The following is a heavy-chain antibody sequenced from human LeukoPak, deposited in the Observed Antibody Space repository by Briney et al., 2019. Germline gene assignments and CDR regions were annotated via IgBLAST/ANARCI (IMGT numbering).Heavy chain of an antibody. Sequence: GRSLRLSCAASGFTFSSYAMHWVRQAPGKGLEWVAVISYDGSNKYYADSVKGRFTISRDNSKNTLYLQMNSLRAEDTAVYYCARDMYYYDSSGYHYYFDYWGQGTLVTVSS. CDR1: GFTFSSYA. J-gene: IGHJ4*02. V-gene: IGHV3-30*04. D-gene: IGHD3-22*01. CDR2: ISYDGSNK. CDR3: ARDMYYYDSSGYHYYFDY.